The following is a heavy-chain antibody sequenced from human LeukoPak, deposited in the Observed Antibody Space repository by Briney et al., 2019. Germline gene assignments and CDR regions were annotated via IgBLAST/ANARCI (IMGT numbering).Heavy chain of an antibody. Sequence: AASVKVSCKASGDTFSRYAISWVRQAPGQGLEWMGIINPSGGSTSYAQKFQGRVTMTRDTSTSTVYMELSSLRSEDTAVYYCARGGISPRGNFDYWGQGTLVTVSS. D-gene: IGHD6-13*01. CDR3: ARGGISPRGNFDY. V-gene: IGHV1-46*01. CDR2: INPSGGST. CDR1: GDTFSRYA. J-gene: IGHJ4*02.